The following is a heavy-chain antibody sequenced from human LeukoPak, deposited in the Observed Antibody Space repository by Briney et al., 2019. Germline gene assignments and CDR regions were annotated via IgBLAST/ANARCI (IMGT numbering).Heavy chain of an antibody. CDR3: ATWAPAVAGPYYYYYMDV. CDR2: FDPEDGET. Sequence: GASVKVSCKVSGYTLTELSMHWVRQAPGKGLEWMGGFDPEDGETIYAQKFQGRVTMTEETSTDTAYMELSSLRSEDTAVYYCATWAPAVAGPYYYYYMDVWGKGTTVTVSS. D-gene: IGHD6-19*01. J-gene: IGHJ6*03. V-gene: IGHV1-24*01. CDR1: GYTLTELS.